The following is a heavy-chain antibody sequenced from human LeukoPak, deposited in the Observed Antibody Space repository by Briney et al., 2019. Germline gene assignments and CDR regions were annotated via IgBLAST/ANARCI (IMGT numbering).Heavy chain of an antibody. CDR2: INHSGST. D-gene: IGHD1-26*01. Sequence: SETLSLTCTVSSGSISSNTLYWSWIRQPPGKGLEWIGEINHSGSTNYNPSLKSRVTISVDTSKNQFSLKLSSVTAADTAVYYCASLRSYYFDYWVQGTLVTVSS. CDR3: ASLRSYYFDY. V-gene: IGHV4-39*07. CDR1: SGSISSNTLY. J-gene: IGHJ4*02.